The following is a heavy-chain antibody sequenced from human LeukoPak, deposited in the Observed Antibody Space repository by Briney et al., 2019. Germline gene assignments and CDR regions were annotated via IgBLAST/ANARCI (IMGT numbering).Heavy chain of an antibody. Sequence: SETLSLTCAVYGGSFSGYYWSWIGQPPGKGREWMGEINHSGSTNYNPSLKGRVTISVDTSKNQFSLKLSSVTAADTAVYYCARGPRRGYSGFDRWGRGTLVTVSS. CDR2: INHSGST. D-gene: IGHD5-12*01. CDR1: GGSFSGYY. J-gene: IGHJ2*01. V-gene: IGHV4-34*01. CDR3: ARGPRRGYSGFDR.